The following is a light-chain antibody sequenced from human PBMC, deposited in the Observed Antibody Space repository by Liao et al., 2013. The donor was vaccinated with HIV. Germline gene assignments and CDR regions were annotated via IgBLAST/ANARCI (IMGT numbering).Light chain of an antibody. CDR1: KVGNKI. CDR3: QAWDRNTAI. J-gene: IGLJ2*01. V-gene: IGLV3-1*01. CDR2: QNS. Sequence: SYELTQPPSVSVSPGQTATIACSGDKVGNKIVSWYQLKSGQSPEVVIYQNSRRPSGIPERFSGSNGGNTATLTIAGTQAMDEADYYCQAWDRNTAIFGGGTKLTVL.